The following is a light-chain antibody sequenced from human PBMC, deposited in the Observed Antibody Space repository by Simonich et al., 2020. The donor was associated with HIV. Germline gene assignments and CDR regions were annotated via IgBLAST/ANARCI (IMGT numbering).Light chain of an antibody. J-gene: IGKJ3*01. Sequence: EIVMTQSPATLSVSPGERATLSCRTSQSVSSNFAWYQQKPGQAPRLLIYGASSRATGIPARFSGSGSGTEFTLTISSMQSEDFAVYYCQQYNNWPSPFTFGPGTKVDIK. CDR3: QQYNNWPSPFT. CDR2: GAS. CDR1: QSVSSN. V-gene: IGKV3-15*01.